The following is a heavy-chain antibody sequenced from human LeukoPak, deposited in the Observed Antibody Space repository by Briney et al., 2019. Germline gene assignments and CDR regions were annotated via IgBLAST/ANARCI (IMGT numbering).Heavy chain of an antibody. Sequence: PGGSLRLSCAASGFTFSSYSMNWVRQAPGKGLEWVSSISSSSSYIYYADSVKGRFTISRDNAKNSLYLQMNSLRAEDTAVYYCAREVSSSWNARIDYWGQGTLVTVSS. J-gene: IGHJ4*02. V-gene: IGHV3-21*01. CDR3: AREVSSSWNARIDY. CDR2: ISSSSSYI. CDR1: GFTFSSYS. D-gene: IGHD6-13*01.